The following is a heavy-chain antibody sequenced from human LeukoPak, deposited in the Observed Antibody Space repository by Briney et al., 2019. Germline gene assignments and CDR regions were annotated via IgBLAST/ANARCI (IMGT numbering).Heavy chain of an antibody. CDR2: ITSKSEGGTK. CDR3: TRDQEGGYSYGRPNYYYYGMDV. Sequence: GGSPRLSCAASGVSFSDASMSWVRPAPGKGLEWVGRITSKSEGGTKDYSPSVKGRFTLSRDDSKNTLLLHMSSLKTEDTAVYYCTRDQEGGYSYGRPNYYYYGMDVRGQGTTVTVSS. J-gene: IGHJ6*02. CDR1: GVSFSDAS. D-gene: IGHD5-18*01. V-gene: IGHV3-15*01.